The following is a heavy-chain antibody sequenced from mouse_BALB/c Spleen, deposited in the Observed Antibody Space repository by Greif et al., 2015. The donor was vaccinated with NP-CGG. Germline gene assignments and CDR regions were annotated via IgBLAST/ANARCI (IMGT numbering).Heavy chain of an antibody. CDR3: ERRREANWDYFDY. CDR2: INPSSGYT. J-gene: IGHJ2*01. CDR1: GYTFTSYT. Sequence: VQLQQSGAELARPGASVKMSCKASGYTFTSYTMHWVKQRPGQGLEWIGYINPSSGYTNYNQKFKDKATLTADKSSXTAYMRLSSLTSEDSAVYYCERRREANWDYFDYWGQGTTLTVSS. D-gene: IGHD4-1*01. V-gene: IGHV1-4*01.